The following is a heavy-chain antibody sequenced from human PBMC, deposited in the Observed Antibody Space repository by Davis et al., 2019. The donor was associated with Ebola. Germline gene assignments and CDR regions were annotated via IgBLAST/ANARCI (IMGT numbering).Heavy chain of an antibody. CDR2: IYYSGST. D-gene: IGHD6-13*01. CDR3: ARVGSKQGLDP. J-gene: IGHJ5*02. V-gene: IGHV4-30-4*08. CDR1: GGSISSGGYY. Sequence: SETLSLTCTVSGGSISSGGYYWSWIRQHPGKGLEWIGYIYYSGSTNYNPSLKSRVTISVGPSENQFSLKLSSVTAADTAVYYCARVGSKQGLDPWGQGTLVTVSS.